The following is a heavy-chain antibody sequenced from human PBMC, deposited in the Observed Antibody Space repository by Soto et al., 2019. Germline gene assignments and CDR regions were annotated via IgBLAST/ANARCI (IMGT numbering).Heavy chain of an antibody. CDR3: GITMVRGVHDDFDI. CDR1: GYTFTSYG. CDR2: ISAYNGNT. J-gene: IGHJ3*02. Sequence: QVQLVQSGAEVKKPGASVKVSCKASGYTFTSYGISWVRQAPGQGLEWMGWISAYNGNTNYAQKLKGRVTMTTDTPTSTADMELRSLRSDDTAVYYCGITMVRGVHDDFDIWGQGTMVTVSS. D-gene: IGHD3-10*01. V-gene: IGHV1-18*01.